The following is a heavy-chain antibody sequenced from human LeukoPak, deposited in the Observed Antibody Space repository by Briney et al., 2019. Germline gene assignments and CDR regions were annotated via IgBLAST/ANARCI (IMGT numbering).Heavy chain of an antibody. V-gene: IGHV4-4*07. CDR1: GGSISSYY. J-gene: IGHJ4*02. CDR2: IYTSGST. Sequence: SETLSLTCTVSGGSISSYYWSRIRQPAGKGLERIGRIYTSGSTNYNPSLKSRVTMSVDTSKNQFSLKLSSVTAADTAVYYCARHFMVRGVIYYFDYWGQGTLVTVSS. CDR3: ARHFMVRGVIYYFDY. D-gene: IGHD3-10*01.